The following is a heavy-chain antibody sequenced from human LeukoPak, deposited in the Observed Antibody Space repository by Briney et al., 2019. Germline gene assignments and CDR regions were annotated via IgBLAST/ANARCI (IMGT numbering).Heavy chain of an antibody. D-gene: IGHD1-1*01. CDR3: ARGGGNGWYYYYYMDV. V-gene: IGHV4-31*03. CDR2: IYYSGST. Sequence: SQTLSLTCTVSGGSISSGGYYWSWIRQHPGKGLEWIGYIYYSGSTYYNPSLKSRVTISVDTSKNQFSLKLSSVTAADTAVYYCARGGGNGWYYYYYMDVWGKGTTVTVSS. CDR1: GGSISSGGYY. J-gene: IGHJ6*03.